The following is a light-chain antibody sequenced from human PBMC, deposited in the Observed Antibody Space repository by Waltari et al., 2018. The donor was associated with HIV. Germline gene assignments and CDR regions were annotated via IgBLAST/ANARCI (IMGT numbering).Light chain of an antibody. V-gene: IGLV6-57*03. CDR1: SGSIASNY. CDR3: QSYDTSNSHWV. CDR2: QNN. Sequence: FILTQPHSVSGSPGKTVNISCTRSSGSIASNYVQWFQQCPGSAPITVIYQNNQRASGVADRFSGSIDRSSNSASLTISGLKTEDEADFFCQSYDTSNSHWVFGGGTKLTVL. J-gene: IGLJ3*02.